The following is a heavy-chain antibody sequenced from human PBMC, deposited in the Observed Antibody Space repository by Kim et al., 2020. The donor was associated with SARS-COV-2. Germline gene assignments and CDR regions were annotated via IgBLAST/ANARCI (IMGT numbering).Heavy chain of an antibody. D-gene: IGHD3-22*01. CDR1: GYTFTSYG. Sequence: ASVKVSCKTSGYTFTSYGISWVRQAPGQGPEYVGWVHGDNSQTDHAQKFQGRVTMTTDTSTSTAYMELRNLRSDDTAVYYCAREDSSTYILPLDYWGQGSLVTVSS. V-gene: IGHV1-18*01. CDR3: AREDSSTYILPLDY. J-gene: IGHJ4*02. CDR2: VHGDNSQT.